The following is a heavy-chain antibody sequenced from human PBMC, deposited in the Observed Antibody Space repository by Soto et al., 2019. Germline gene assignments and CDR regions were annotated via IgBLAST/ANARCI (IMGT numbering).Heavy chain of an antibody. Sequence: SETLSLTCTVSGGSISSSSYYWGWIRQPPGKGLEWIGSIYYSGSTYYNPSLKSRVTISVDTSKNQFSLKLSSVTAADTALYYCARHASSSWYSPFDYWGQGTLVT. J-gene: IGHJ4*02. V-gene: IGHV4-39*01. CDR1: GGSISSSSYY. CDR2: IYYSGST. CDR3: ARHASSSWYSPFDY. D-gene: IGHD6-13*01.